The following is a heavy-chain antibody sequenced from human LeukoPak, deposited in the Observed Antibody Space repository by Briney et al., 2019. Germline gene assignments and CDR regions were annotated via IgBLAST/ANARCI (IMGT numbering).Heavy chain of an antibody. Sequence: GGSLRLSCAVSGFTFSTYGMNWVRQAPGKGLEWVSAISDNGERTYYADSVKGRFTISRDNSKSTLYLQMNSLRAEDTAVYYCAKERGVSKPFDYWGQGTLVTVSS. D-gene: IGHD2-8*02. CDR2: ISDNGERT. V-gene: IGHV3-23*01. CDR3: AKERGVSKPFDY. J-gene: IGHJ4*02. CDR1: GFTFSTYG.